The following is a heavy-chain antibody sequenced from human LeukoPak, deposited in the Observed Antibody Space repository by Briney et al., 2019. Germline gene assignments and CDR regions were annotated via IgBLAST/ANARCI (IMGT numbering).Heavy chain of an antibody. CDR2: IIPILGIA. D-gene: IGHD5-12*01. J-gene: IGHJ4*02. V-gene: IGHV1-69*04. CDR3: ARDEAVYSGYVY. CDR1: GGTFSSYA. Sequence: GASVKVSCKASGGTFSSYAISWVRQAPGQGLEWMGRIIPILGIANYAQKFQGRVTITADKSTSTAYMELSSLRSEDTAVYYCARDEAVYSGYVYWGQGTLVTVSS.